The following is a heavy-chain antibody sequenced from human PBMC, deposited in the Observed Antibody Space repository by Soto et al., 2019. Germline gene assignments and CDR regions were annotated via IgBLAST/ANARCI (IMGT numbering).Heavy chain of an antibody. CDR3: AKARFYFDSSPYDS. J-gene: IGHJ4*02. V-gene: IGHV3-43D*04. CDR2: INADGTDT. CDR1: GLTFEDYA. D-gene: IGHD3-22*01. Sequence: PGGSLRLSCAASGLTFEDYALHWVRQSSGKGPEWVSLINADGTDTYYAHSVNGRFTISRDNRKASFFLQMNSLRPEDSAMYYCAKARFYFDSSPYDSWGQGTLVTVSS.